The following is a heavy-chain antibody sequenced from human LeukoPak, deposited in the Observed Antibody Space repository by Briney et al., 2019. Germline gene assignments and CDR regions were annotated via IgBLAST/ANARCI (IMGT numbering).Heavy chain of an antibody. J-gene: IGHJ1*01. D-gene: IGHD6-13*01. CDR2: ISGSGGST. Sequence: GGSLRLSCAASGFTFRTFSMGWVRQAPGKGLEWVSAISGSGGSTYYADSVKGRFTISRDNSKNTLYLQMNSLRAEDTAVYYCAREQGYSSSRPTEKYFQHWGQGTLVTVSS. CDR1: GFTFRTFS. V-gene: IGHV3-23*01. CDR3: AREQGYSSSRPTEKYFQH.